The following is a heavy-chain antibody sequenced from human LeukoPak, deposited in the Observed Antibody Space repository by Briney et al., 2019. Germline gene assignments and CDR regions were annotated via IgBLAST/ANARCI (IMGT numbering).Heavy chain of an antibody. V-gene: IGHV3-66*01. CDR3: TRGGSRYGDF. J-gene: IGHJ4*02. CDR2: IYSGGST. CDR1: GFTVSSNY. D-gene: IGHD3-10*01. Sequence: PGGSLRLSCTASGFTVSSNYMSWVRQAPGKGLEWVSVIYSGGSTYYADSVKGRFTISRDNAKNSLSLQMNSLRTEDTAIYYCTRGGSRYGDFWGQGTLVTVSS.